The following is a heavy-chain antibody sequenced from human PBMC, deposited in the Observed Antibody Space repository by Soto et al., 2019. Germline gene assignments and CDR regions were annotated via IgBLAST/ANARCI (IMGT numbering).Heavy chain of an antibody. Sequence: SETLSLTCTVSGGSISSGGYYWSWIRQHPGKGLEWIGYIYYSGSTYYNPSLKSRVTISVDTSKNQFSLKLSSVTAADTAVYYCARERGRDDYVHPRTEFDYWGQGTLVTVSS. CDR2: IYYSGST. CDR3: ARERGRDDYVHPRTEFDY. J-gene: IGHJ4*02. D-gene: IGHD4-17*01. V-gene: IGHV4-31*03. CDR1: GGSISSGGYY.